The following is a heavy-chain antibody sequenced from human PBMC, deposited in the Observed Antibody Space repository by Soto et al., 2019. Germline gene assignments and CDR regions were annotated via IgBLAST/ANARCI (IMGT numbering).Heavy chain of an antibody. CDR3: VRGHYAGPDQ. CDR1: GLMVSGSY. Sequence: EVHLVQTGGGLTRPGGSLRLSCAVSGLMVSGSYMNWLRQAPWEGLEWVSLISPAGTTYYAASVKGRFTISRDHSRNTLFIQMNGLRDEDTAVYYCVRGHYAGPDQWGQGTLVTVSS. CDR2: ISPAGTT. V-gene: IGHV3-53*02. J-gene: IGHJ4*02. D-gene: IGHD3-16*01.